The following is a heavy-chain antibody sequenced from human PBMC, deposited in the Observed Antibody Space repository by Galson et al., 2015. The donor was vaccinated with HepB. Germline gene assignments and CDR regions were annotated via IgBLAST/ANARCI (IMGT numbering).Heavy chain of an antibody. Sequence: SVKVSCKASGYTFTGYYMHWVRQAPGQGLEWMGWINPNSGGTNYAQKFQGRVTMTRDTSISTAYMELSRLRSDDTAVYYCARSRGYCSSTSCYHYYYYYMDVWGKGTTVTVSS. CDR3: ARSRGYCSSTSCYHYYYYYMDV. J-gene: IGHJ6*03. V-gene: IGHV1-2*02. D-gene: IGHD2-2*01. CDR2: INPNSGGT. CDR1: GYTFTGYY.